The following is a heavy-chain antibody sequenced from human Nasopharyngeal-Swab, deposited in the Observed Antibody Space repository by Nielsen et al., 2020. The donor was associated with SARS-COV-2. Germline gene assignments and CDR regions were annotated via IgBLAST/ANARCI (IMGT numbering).Heavy chain of an antibody. V-gene: IGHV3-21*01. CDR3: ARGLQGPTYYYGMDV. CDR1: GFTFSSYS. J-gene: IGHJ6*02. Sequence: GESLKISCAASGFTFSSYSMNWVRQAPGKGLEWVSYISSSSSYINYADSVKGRFTISRDNAKNSLYLQMNSLRAADTAVYYCARGLQGPTYYYGMDVWGQGTTVTVSS. CDR2: ISSSSSYI.